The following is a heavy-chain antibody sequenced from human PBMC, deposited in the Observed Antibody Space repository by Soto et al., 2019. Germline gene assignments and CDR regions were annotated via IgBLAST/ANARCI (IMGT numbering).Heavy chain of an antibody. Sequence: ASVKVSCKASGYTFTSYYMHWVRQAPGQGLEWMGIINPSGGSTSYAQKFQGRVTMTRDTSTSTVYMELSSLRSEDTAVYYCARQGRYYYGSGSYLNDYSHGMDFSGPGTTVTVAS. CDR3: ARQGRYYYGSGSYLNDYSHGMDF. CDR1: GYTFTSYY. J-gene: IGHJ6*02. D-gene: IGHD3-10*01. CDR2: INPSGGST. V-gene: IGHV1-46*01.